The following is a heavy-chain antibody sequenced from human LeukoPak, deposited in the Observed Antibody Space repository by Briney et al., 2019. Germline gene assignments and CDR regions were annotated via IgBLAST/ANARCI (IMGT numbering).Heavy chain of an antibody. D-gene: IGHD6-13*01. Sequence: PSETLSLTCTVSGYSIRSGYYWGWIRQPPGKRLEWIGSIYPSGSTFYNPSLKSRVTISVDTSKNQFYLKVNSVTAADTAMYYCARLRQQLVGMRYYFDYWGQGTLVTVSS. V-gene: IGHV4-38-2*02. J-gene: IGHJ4*02. CDR2: IYPSGST. CDR1: GYSIRSGYY. CDR3: ARLRQQLVGMRYYFDY.